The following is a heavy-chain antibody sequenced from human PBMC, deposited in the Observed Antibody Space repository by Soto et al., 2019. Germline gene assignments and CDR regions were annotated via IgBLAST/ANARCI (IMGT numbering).Heavy chain of an antibody. CDR2: ISGYNGKT. Sequence: QVQLVQSGAEVKKPGASVKVSCKASGYTFTDYGISWVRQAPGQGLEWMGWISGYNGKTDYAQSFQGRVTMTTDTSTSTAYMELRSLRSDATAVFFCARDSGNLGVWAYVFDYWGQGTLVTVSS. CDR1: GYTFTDYG. D-gene: IGHD1-26*01. V-gene: IGHV1-18*01. J-gene: IGHJ4*02. CDR3: ARDSGNLGVWAYVFDY.